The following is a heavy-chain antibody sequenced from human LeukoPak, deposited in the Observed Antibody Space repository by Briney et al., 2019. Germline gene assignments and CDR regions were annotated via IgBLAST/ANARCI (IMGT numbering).Heavy chain of an antibody. CDR1: GGSIWTSDYY. V-gene: IGHV4-39*01. J-gene: IGHJ3*02. Sequence: SETLSPTCTVSGGSIWTSDYYWGCIRQFPGKGLEWIGTISDGGSTYYNPSLESRVIISVDTSKNQFSLKLSSVTAADTAVYYCVRHCCSTPSKRTFDIWGQGTLVTVSS. D-gene: IGHD2-2*01. CDR2: ISDGGST. CDR3: VRHCCSTPSKRTFDI.